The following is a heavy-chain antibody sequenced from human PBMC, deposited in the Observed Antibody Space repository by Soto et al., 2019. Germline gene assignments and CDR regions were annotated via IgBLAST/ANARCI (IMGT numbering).Heavy chain of an antibody. D-gene: IGHD1-1*01. CDR3: ARDNDRPQLGGNYYYILDV. Sequence: QVQLEQSGAEVKKPGSSVKLSCKASGGTFRNSAISWVRQAPGQGLEWMGGIMPIFRTPDYAQKFQGRVTITADESTNTAYMELSGLRSDDTAVNYCARDNDRPQLGGNYYYILDVWGHGTTVTVSS. CDR2: IMPIFRTP. J-gene: IGHJ6*02. CDR1: GGTFRNSA. V-gene: IGHV1-69*12.